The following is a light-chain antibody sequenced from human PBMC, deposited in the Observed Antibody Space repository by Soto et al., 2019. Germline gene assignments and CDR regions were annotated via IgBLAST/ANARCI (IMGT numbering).Light chain of an antibody. CDR1: SSDVGGYNY. Sequence: QSALTKPASVSGSPGQSITISCTGTSSDVGGYNYVSWYQQHPGKAPKLMIYDVSNRPSGVSNRFSGSKSGNTASLTISGLQAEDEAEYYCSSYPSSSTLVFGGGTKLTVL. V-gene: IGLV2-14*01. CDR3: SSYPSSSTLV. J-gene: IGLJ2*01. CDR2: DVS.